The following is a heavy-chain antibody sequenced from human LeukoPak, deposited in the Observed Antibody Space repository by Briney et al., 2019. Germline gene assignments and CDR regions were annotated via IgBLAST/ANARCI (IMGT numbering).Heavy chain of an antibody. Sequence: SETLSLTCTVSGGSISSSSYYWGWIRQPPGKGLEWIGSIYYSGSTYYNPSLKSRVTISVDTSKNQFSLKLSSVTAADTAVYYCARDLGRLFRNSGVPHDAFDIWGQGTMVTVSS. V-gene: IGHV4-39*07. CDR2: IYYSGST. CDR3: ARDLGRLFRNSGVPHDAFDI. CDR1: GGSISSSSYY. D-gene: IGHD4-23*01. J-gene: IGHJ3*02.